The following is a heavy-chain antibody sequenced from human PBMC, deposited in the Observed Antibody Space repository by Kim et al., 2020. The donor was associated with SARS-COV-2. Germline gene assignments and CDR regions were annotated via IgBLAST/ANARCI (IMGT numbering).Heavy chain of an antibody. CDR2: YYSGGT. Sequence: YYSGGTNSTPSLKSRVTISVDTSKNQFSLKLSSVTAADTAVYYCARGFADWGQGTLVTVSS. CDR3: ARGFAD. J-gene: IGHJ4*02. V-gene: IGHV4-59*08. D-gene: IGHD3-3*01.